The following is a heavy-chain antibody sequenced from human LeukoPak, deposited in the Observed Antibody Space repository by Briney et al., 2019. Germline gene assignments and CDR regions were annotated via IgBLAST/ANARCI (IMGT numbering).Heavy chain of an antibody. Sequence: GGSLRLSCAASGFTFSSYAMSWVRQAPGKGLEWVSAISGSGGSTYYADSVKGRFTISRDNSKNTLYLQMNSLRAEDTAVYYCAKSPKTDFWSGYYFDYWGQGTLVTVSS. V-gene: IGHV3-23*01. J-gene: IGHJ4*02. CDR2: ISGSGGST. CDR3: AKSPKTDFWSGYYFDY. D-gene: IGHD3-3*01. CDR1: GFTFSSYA.